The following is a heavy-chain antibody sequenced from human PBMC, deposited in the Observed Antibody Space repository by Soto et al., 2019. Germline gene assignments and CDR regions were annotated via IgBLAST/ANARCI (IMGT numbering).Heavy chain of an antibody. CDR3: ERDWGVLAYCGFDCCWGLCY. D-gene: IGHD2-21*02. CDR1: GYTFTSYG. V-gene: IGHV1-18*01. CDR2: ISAYNGNT. Sequence: QVQLVQSGAEVKKPGASVKVSCKASGYTFTSYGFSWVRQAPGQGLERMGWISAYNGNTNYVQKLQGRVNLTTDTSASTDYMELRSLRSDDASGYYCERDWGVLAYCGFDCCWGLCYWGQGSLVTFAS. J-gene: IGHJ4*02.